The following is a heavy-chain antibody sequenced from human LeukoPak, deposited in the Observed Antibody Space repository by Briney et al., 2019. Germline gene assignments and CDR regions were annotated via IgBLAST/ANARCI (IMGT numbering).Heavy chain of an antibody. CDR1: GYSISSGYY. D-gene: IGHD3-3*01. CDR3: ARAGITIFGVVKLGAFDI. Sequence: PLETLSLTCAVSGYSISSGYYWGWIRQPPGKGLEWIGSIYHSGSTYYNSSLKSRVTISVDTSKNQFSLKLSSVTAADTAVYYCARAGITIFGVVKLGAFDIWGQGTMVTVSS. CDR2: IYHSGST. V-gene: IGHV4-38-2*01. J-gene: IGHJ3*02.